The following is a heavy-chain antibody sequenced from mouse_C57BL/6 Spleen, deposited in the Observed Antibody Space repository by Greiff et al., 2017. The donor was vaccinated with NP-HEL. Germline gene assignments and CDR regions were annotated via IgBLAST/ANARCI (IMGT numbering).Heavy chain of an antibody. J-gene: IGHJ2*01. Sequence: EVQRVESGGGLVKPGGSLKLSCAASGFTFSDYGMHWVRQAPEKGLEWVAYISSGSSTIDYADTVKGRFTISRDNAKNTLFLQMTSLRSEDTAMYYGARRGGGYYDFDYWGQGTTLTVSS. CDR2: ISSGSSTI. CDR1: GFTFSDYG. V-gene: IGHV5-17*01. D-gene: IGHD2-3*01. CDR3: ARRGGGYYDFDY.